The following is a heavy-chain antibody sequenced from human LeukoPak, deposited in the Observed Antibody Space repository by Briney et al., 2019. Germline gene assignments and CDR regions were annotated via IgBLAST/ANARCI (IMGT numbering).Heavy chain of an antibody. CDR2: IWYDGSNK. J-gene: IGHJ4*02. CDR1: GFTFSSYG. CDR3: ARSLWFGETTPGY. Sequence: GGSLRLSCAASGFTFSSYGMHWVRQAPGKGLEWVAVIWYDGSNKYYADSVKGRFTISRDNSKNTLYLQMNSLRAEDTAAYYCARSLWFGETTPGYWGQGTLVTVSS. D-gene: IGHD3-10*01. V-gene: IGHV3-30*19.